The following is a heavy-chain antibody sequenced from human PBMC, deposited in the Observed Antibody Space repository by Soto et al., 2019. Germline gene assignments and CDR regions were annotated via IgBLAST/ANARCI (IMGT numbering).Heavy chain of an antibody. D-gene: IGHD6-19*01. J-gene: IGHJ4*02. CDR2: FDPEDGET. Sequence: ASVKVSSKVSGYTLTELSMHWLRQAPGKGLEWMGGFDPEDGETIYAQTFQGRVTMTEATSTDTAYMELSSLRYEDTAVYYCSTGVPPRYSSCLPPCLVYWGEGARV. V-gene: IGHV1-24*01. CDR1: GYTLTELS. CDR3: STGVPPRYSSCLPPCLVY.